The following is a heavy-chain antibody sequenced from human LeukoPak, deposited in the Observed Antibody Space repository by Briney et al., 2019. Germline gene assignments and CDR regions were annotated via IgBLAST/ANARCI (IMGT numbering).Heavy chain of an antibody. Sequence: GGSLRLSCAASGFTFSSYWMSWVRQAPGKGLEWVANIKEDGSEKYYVASVKGRFTISRDNAKNSLYLQMNSLRAEDTAVYYCARAYERVTMDVWGKGTTVTVSS. CDR3: ARAYERVTMDV. CDR1: GFTFSSYW. CDR2: IKEDGSEK. V-gene: IGHV3-7*01. J-gene: IGHJ6*03. D-gene: IGHD3-16*01.